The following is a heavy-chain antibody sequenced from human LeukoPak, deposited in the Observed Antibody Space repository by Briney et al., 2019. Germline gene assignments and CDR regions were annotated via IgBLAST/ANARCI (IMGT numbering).Heavy chain of an antibody. Sequence: SETLSLTCTVSGGSISSGDYYWSWIRQPPGKGLEWIGYIYYSGSTNYNPSLKSRVTISVDTSKNQFSLKLSSVTAADTAVYYCARDHDYVWGSYSIWGQGTMVTVSS. CDR3: ARDHDYVWGSYSI. CDR1: GGSISSGDYY. D-gene: IGHD3-16*01. CDR2: IYYSGST. J-gene: IGHJ3*02. V-gene: IGHV4-61*08.